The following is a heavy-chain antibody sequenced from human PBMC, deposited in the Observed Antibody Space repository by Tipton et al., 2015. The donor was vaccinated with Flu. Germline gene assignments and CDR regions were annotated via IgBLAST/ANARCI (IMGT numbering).Heavy chain of an antibody. CDR1: DYSIVSDYY. V-gene: IGHV4-38-2*01. Sequence: TLSLTCSVSDYSIVSDYYWGWIRQTPGKGLEWIGNIYHTGSTYYNPSLRGRVTILVDTSKNQFSLKLSSVTAADTAVYFCARSRDYVWGSYRYSDYDAFDIWGQGTMVTVSS. D-gene: IGHD3-16*02. CDR3: ARSRDYVWGSYRYSDYDAFDI. CDR2: IYHTGST. J-gene: IGHJ3*02.